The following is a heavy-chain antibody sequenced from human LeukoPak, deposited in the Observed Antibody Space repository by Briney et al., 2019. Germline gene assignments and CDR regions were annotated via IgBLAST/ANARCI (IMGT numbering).Heavy chain of an antibody. V-gene: IGHV3-7*01. D-gene: IGHD6-19*01. J-gene: IGHJ4*02. CDR3: AAGAGWLIDW. CDR2: IEKDGSEI. CDR1: GFTFSNYW. Sequence: TGGSLRLSCAASGFTFSNYWMNWVRQAPGKGVEWVAIIEKDGSEILYVDSVKGRFTISRDNAKNSLYLQMNSLRAEDTAMYYCAAGAGWLIDWWGQGTLVTVSS.